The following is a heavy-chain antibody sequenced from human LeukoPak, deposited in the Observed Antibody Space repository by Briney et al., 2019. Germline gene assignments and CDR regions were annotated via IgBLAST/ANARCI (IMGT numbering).Heavy chain of an antibody. V-gene: IGHV3-23*01. CDR1: GFTFSSYA. Sequence: PGESLRLSCAASGFTFSSYAMNWVRQAPGKGLEWVSAISGSGDNTYYADSVKGRFTISRDNAKNTLYLQMNSLSGEDTAVYYCARALGSSSDFWGQGTLVTVSS. J-gene: IGHJ4*02. CDR2: ISGSGDNT. CDR3: ARALGSSSDF. D-gene: IGHD1-26*01.